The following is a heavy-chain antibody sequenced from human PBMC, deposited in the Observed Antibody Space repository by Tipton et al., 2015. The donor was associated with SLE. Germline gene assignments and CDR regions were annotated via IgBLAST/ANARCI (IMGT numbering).Heavy chain of an antibody. V-gene: IGHV4-34*01. CDR2: INHSGST. D-gene: IGHD3-16*01. CDR3: ARDLEEEYDYVWGSDY. CDR1: GGSFSGYY. J-gene: IGHJ4*02. Sequence: LRLSCAVYGGSFSGYYWSWIRQPPGKGLEWIGEINHSGSTNYNPSLKSRVTISADTSKNQVSLKLSSVTAADTAVYYCARDLEEEYDYVWGSDYWGQGTLVTVSS.